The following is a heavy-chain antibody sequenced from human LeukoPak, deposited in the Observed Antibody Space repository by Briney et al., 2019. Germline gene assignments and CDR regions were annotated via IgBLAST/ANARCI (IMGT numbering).Heavy chain of an antibody. D-gene: IGHD5-24*01. CDR1: GFTFTSYG. CDR3: ARDLEEMATSYYYMDV. V-gene: IGHV3-23*01. CDR2: ISGSGGST. J-gene: IGHJ6*03. Sequence: GGTLRPSCAASGFTFTSYGMSCVRQAPGKGLEWVSAISGSGGSTYYADSVKGRFTISRDNSKNTLYLQMNSLRAEDTAVYYCARDLEEMATSYYYMDVWGKGTTVTVSS.